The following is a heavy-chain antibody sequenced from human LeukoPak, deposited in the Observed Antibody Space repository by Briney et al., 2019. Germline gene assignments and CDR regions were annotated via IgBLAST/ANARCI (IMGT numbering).Heavy chain of an antibody. CDR1: GFTFSSYW. Sequence: GGSLRLSCAASGFTFSSYWMSWVRQAPGKGLEWVANIKQDGSEKYYVDSVKGRFTISRDNAKNSLYLQMNSLRAEDTALYYCAKDRAPGELLTGYFDYWGQGTLVTVSS. V-gene: IGHV3-7*03. CDR3: AKDRAPGELLTGYFDY. CDR2: IKQDGSEK. J-gene: IGHJ4*02. D-gene: IGHD3-9*01.